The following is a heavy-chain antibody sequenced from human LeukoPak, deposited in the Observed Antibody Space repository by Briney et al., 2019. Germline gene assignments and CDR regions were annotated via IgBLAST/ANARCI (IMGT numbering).Heavy chain of an antibody. V-gene: IGHV3-21*01. J-gene: IGHJ5*02. D-gene: IGHD1-1*01. Sequence: GGSLRLSCAASGFTFSNYGMNWVRQAPGKGLEWVSSISSSSSYIYYADSVKGRFTISRDNAKNSLYLQMNSLRAEDTAVYYCARDDDGYFDPWGQGTLVTVSS. CDR1: GFTFSNYG. CDR2: ISSSSSYI. CDR3: ARDDDGYFDP.